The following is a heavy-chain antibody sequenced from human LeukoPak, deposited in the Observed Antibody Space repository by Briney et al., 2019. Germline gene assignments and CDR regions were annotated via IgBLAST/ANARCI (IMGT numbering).Heavy chain of an antibody. CDR2: INPKNGDS. CDR1: GYPFTTYY. D-gene: IGHD4-17*01. Sequence: ASENVFCKASGYPFTTYYIHWVRQAPGQGLEWMGCINPKNGDSKYAQKFQGRVTMTRATSIATAYMEVSRLTSDDTAVYFCARAGYDYGDSSDFWGQGTLDTVSS. CDR3: ARAGYDYGDSSDF. J-gene: IGHJ4*02. V-gene: IGHV1-2*02.